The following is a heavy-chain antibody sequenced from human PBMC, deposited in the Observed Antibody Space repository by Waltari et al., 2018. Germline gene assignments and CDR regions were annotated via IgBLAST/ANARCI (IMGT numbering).Heavy chain of an antibody. CDR3: ARHIDSIRSA. V-gene: IGHV1-2*06. Sequence: QVRLVQSGAEVKKPGASVKVSCKASGYTFTDSVIDWVRHAPGQGLEWMGRINPQSGATTYPQKLQGRITMTRDTSIGTAYMELGSVTSDDTALYYCARHIDSIRSAWGQGTLVTVSS. CDR2: INPQSGAT. J-gene: IGHJ5*02. CDR1: GYTFTDSV. D-gene: IGHD2-21*01.